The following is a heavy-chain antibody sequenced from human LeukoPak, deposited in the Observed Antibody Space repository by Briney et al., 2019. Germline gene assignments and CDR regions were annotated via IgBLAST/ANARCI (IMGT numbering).Heavy chain of an antibody. CDR3: ARPRIAARPGGAFDI. CDR2: IYYSGST. D-gene: IGHD6-6*01. CDR1: GGSFSGYY. V-gene: IGHV4-59*08. Sequence: SETLSLTCAVYGGSFSGYYWSWIRQPPGKGLEWIGYIYYSGSTNYNPSLKSRVTISVDTSKNQFSLKLSSVTAADTAVYYCARPRIAARPGGAFDIWGQGTMVTVSS. J-gene: IGHJ3*02.